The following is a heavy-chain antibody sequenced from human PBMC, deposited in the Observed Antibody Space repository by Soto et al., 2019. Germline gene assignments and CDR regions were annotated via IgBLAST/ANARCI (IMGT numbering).Heavy chain of an antibody. V-gene: IGHV3-15*07. CDR1: GFTFSNAW. CDR2: IKSKTDGETT. J-gene: IGHJ4*02. CDR3: TTRYSGYDY. D-gene: IGHD5-12*01. Sequence: GGSLRLSCAASGFTFSNAWMNWVRQAPGKGLEWVGRIKSKTDGETTDYAAPVKGRFSISRDDLKNTLYLQMNSLKTEDTAVYYCTTRYSGYDYWGQGIMVTGSS.